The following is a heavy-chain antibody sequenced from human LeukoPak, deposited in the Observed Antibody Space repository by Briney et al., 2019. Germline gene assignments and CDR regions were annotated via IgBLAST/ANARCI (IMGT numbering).Heavy chain of an antibody. V-gene: IGHV3-53*01. D-gene: IGHD5-18*01. Sequence: GGSLRLSGAASGFTVSSNYMSWVRQAPGRGLEWVSAIYSAGDTYYADSVKGRFTISRDNSRNTLYLQMDSLRAEDTAVYYCARTCGYGYIGIFDIWGQGTMVTVSS. CDR1: GFTVSSNY. CDR2: IYSAGDT. J-gene: IGHJ3*02. CDR3: ARTCGYGYIGIFDI.